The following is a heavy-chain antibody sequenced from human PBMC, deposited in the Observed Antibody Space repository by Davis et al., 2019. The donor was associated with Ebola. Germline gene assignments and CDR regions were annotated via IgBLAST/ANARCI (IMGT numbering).Heavy chain of an antibody. J-gene: IGHJ4*02. CDR2: IYYSGTT. CDR1: GGSISSSSYY. Sequence: SETLSLTCTVSGGSISSSSYYWGWIRRPPGKGLEWIGYIYYSGTTNYNPSLKSRVTLSVDTSKNQFSLKLSSVTAADTAVYYCARGLAPRYWGQGTLVTVSS. V-gene: IGHV4-61*05. CDR3: ARGLAPRY.